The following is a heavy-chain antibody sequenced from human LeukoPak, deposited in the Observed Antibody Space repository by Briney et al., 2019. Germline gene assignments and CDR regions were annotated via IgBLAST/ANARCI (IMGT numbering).Heavy chain of an antibody. V-gene: IGHV3-73*01. CDR3: AKDRYGDYGPFDN. D-gene: IGHD4-17*01. J-gene: IGHJ3*02. Sequence: GGSLRLSCAASGFTFSGSAMHWVRQASGKGLEWVGRIRSKANSYATAYAASVKGRFTISRDDSKNTAYLQMNSVRPDDTAVYYCAKDRYGDYGPFDNWGQGTMVTVSS. CDR1: GFTFSGSA. CDR2: IRSKANSYAT.